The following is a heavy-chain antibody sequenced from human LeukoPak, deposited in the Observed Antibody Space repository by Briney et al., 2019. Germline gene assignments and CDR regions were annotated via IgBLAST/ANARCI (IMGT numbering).Heavy chain of an antibody. D-gene: IGHD6-13*01. CDR1: GFTFSTYA. V-gene: IGHV3-23*01. CDR2: INGGGDST. J-gene: IGHJ4*02. CDR3: ARDPGYIATWYDY. Sequence: GGSLRLSYAASGFTFSTYALSWVRQAPGKGLEWVSSINGGGDSTNYADSVKGRFTISRDNSKNTLYLQMNSLRVEDTAVYYCARDPGYIATWYDYWGQGTLVTVSS.